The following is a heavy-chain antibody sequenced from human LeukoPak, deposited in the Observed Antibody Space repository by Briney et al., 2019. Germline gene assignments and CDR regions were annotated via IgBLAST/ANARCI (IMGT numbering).Heavy chain of an antibody. CDR2: IKKDGSEM. J-gene: IGHJ4*02. CDR3: ASTQTFDN. CDR1: GFTFSSYW. Sequence: GGSLRLSCAASGFTFSSYWMSWIRQAPGKGLEWVANIKKDGSEMYYVDSVKGRFTISRDNAKNSLHLHMNSLRAEDTAVYYCASTQTFDNWGPGTLVTVSS. V-gene: IGHV3-7*05.